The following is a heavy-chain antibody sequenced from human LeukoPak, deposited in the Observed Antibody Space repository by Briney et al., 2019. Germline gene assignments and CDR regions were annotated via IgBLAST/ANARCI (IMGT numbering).Heavy chain of an antibody. CDR3: ARGTAAGGSDAFDI. CDR2: INYGGNTI. J-gene: IGHJ3*02. D-gene: IGHD2-21*02. Sequence: GSLRLSCAASGFTFSDYYMSWIRQAPGQGLEWVSYINYGGNTIYYADSVKGRFTISRDNAKNSLYLHMNSLRVEDTSVYYCARGTAAGGSDAFDIWGLGTMVTVSS. CDR1: GFTFSDYY. V-gene: IGHV3-11*04.